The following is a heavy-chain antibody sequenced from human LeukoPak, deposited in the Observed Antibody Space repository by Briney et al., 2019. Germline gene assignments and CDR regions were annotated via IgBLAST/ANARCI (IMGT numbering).Heavy chain of an antibody. J-gene: IGHJ4*02. Sequence: ASVKVSCKASGYTFTIYGISWVRQAPGQGLEWMGWINAGNGNTKYSQKFQGRVTITRDTSASTAYMELSSLRSEDTAVYYCARARIAAADNPFDYWGQGTLVTVSS. CDR3: ARARIAAADNPFDY. D-gene: IGHD6-13*01. V-gene: IGHV1-3*01. CDR2: INAGNGNT. CDR1: GYTFTIYG.